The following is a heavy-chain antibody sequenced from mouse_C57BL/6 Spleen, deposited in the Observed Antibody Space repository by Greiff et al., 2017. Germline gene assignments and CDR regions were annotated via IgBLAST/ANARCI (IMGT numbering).Heavy chain of an antibody. J-gene: IGHJ4*01. CDR3: TTVEGYPYYYAMDY. Sequence: DVQLQESGAELVRPGASVKLSCTASGFNIKDDYMHWVKQRPEQGLEWIGWIDPENGDTEYASKFQGKATITADPSSNTAYLQLSSLTSEDTAVYYCTTVEGYPYYYAMDYWGQGTSVTVSS. V-gene: IGHV14-4*01. CDR1: GFNIKDDY. D-gene: IGHD2-3*01. CDR2: IDPENGDT.